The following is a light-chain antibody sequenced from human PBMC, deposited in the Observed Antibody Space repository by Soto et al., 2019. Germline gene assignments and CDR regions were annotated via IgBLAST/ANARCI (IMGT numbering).Light chain of an antibody. CDR3: CSYAGSRTYV. J-gene: IGLJ1*01. V-gene: IGLV2-23*01. Sequence: QSALTQPASVSGSPGQSISISCTGTSGDVGGYGLVSWYQQHPGKAPKLIIHEANKRPSGVSNRFSGSKSGNTASLTISGLKAEDEADYYCCSYAGSRTYVFGTGTKVTVL. CDR2: EAN. CDR1: SGDVGGYGL.